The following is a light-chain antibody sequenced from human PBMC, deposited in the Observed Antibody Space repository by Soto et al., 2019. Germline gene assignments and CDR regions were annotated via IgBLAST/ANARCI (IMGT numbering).Light chain of an antibody. Sequence: SSELTQPPSVSVAPGKTARITCGGNNSGSKSVHWYQQKPGQAPVLVIYYDSDRPSGLPERFSGSNSGNTATLTISRVEAGDEADYYCQVWDSSSDHHVVFGGGTKLTVL. CDR1: NSGSKS. CDR3: QVWDSSSDHHVV. V-gene: IGLV3-21*04. J-gene: IGLJ2*01. CDR2: YDS.